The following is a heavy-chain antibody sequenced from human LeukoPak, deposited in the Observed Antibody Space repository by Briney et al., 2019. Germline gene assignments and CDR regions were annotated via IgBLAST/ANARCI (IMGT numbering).Heavy chain of an antibody. Sequence: GGSMRLSCAASGFTFSSYAMSWVRQAPGKGLEWVSAISGSGGSTYYADSVKGRFTISRDNSKNTLYLQMNSLRAEDTAVYYCAKGGVVVIAIGQLWGQGTLVTVSS. V-gene: IGHV3-23*01. CDR3: AKGGVVVIAIGQL. CDR2: ISGSGGST. J-gene: IGHJ4*02. D-gene: IGHD2-21*01. CDR1: GFTFSSYA.